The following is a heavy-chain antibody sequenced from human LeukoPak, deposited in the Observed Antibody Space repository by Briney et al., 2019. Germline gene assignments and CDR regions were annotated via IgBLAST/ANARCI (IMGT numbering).Heavy chain of an antibody. Sequence: PGGSLRLSCAASGFTFSDHYMDWVRQAPGKGLEWVGRCRKKTNSYTTEYAASVRGRFIVSRDDSENSLYLHMGALTTEDTAVYYCIRVGDAFHLQNWGQGTLVTVSS. V-gene: IGHV3-72*01. J-gene: IGHJ4*02. CDR2: CRKKTNSYTT. CDR1: GFTFSDHY. D-gene: IGHD2-2*01. CDR3: IRVGDAFHLQN.